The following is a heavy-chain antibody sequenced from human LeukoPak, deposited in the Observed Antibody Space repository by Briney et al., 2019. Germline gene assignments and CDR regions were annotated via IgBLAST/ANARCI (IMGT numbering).Heavy chain of an antibody. Sequence: SETLSLTCTVSGGSISSYYWSWIRQPPGKGLEWIGYIYYSGSTNYNPSLKSRVTISVDTSKNQFSLKLSSVTAADTAVYYCASSETRYSYDPHYWGQGTLVTVSP. D-gene: IGHD5-18*01. CDR2: IYYSGST. J-gene: IGHJ4*02. V-gene: IGHV4-59*01. CDR1: GGSISSYY. CDR3: ASSETRYSYDPHY.